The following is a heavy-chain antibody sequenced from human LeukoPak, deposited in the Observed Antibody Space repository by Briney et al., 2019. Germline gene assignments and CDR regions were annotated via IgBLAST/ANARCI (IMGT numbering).Heavy chain of an antibody. CDR2: ISYDGSNK. V-gene: IGHV3-33*01. J-gene: IGHJ4*02. Sequence: PGGSLRLSCAASGFTFSSYGMHWVRQAPGKGLEWVAVISYDGSNKYYADSVKGRFTFSRDISKNTLYLYLQMNSLRAEDTAVYYCAREGYYATTDYRGQGTLVTVSS. D-gene: IGHD3-10*01. CDR3: AREGYYATTDY. CDR1: GFTFSSYG.